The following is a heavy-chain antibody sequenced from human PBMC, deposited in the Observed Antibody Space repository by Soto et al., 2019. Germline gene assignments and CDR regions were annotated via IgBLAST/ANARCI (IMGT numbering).Heavy chain of an antibody. D-gene: IGHD2-8*01. Sequence: PGGSLRLSCAASGFTFSNARMNWVRQAPGKELEWVGRIKSKTDGGTTDYAAPVKGRFTTSRDDSKNTLYLQMNSLKTEDTAAYYCATVPLTGVTMKSEYCTNGVGDYYYCCMDVWGPATTVTVSS. V-gene: IGHV3-15*07. J-gene: IGHJ6*02. CDR1: GFTFSNAR. CDR3: ATVPLTGVTMKSEYCTNGVGDYYYCCMDV. CDR2: IKSKTDGGTT.